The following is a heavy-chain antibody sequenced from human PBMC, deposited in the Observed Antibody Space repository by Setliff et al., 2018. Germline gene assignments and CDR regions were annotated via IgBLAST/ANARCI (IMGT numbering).Heavy chain of an antibody. D-gene: IGHD3-10*01. CDR3: VKDSSGRDAFDI. J-gene: IGHJ3*02. V-gene: IGHV3-7*03. CDR1: GFTFNSFW. CDR2: INQDGSGK. Sequence: GGSLRLSCAASGFTFNSFWMGWVRQAPGKGLEWVATINQDGSGKYYVDSVKGRFTISRDNSKNTLFLQMNSLTAEDTALYYCVKDSSGRDAFDIWGQGAMVTVSS.